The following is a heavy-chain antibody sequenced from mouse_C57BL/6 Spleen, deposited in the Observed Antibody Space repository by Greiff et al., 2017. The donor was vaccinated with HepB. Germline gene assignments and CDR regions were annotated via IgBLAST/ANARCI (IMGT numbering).Heavy chain of an antibody. D-gene: IGHD3-2*02. CDR1: GFNIKDYY. CDR3: ARGWTAQATFDY. V-gene: IGHV14-2*01. CDR2: IDPEDGET. J-gene: IGHJ2*01. Sequence: EVKLQESGAELVKPGASVKLSCTASGFNIKDYYMHWVKQRTEQGLEWIGRIDPEDGETKYAPKFQGKATIPADTSSNTAYLQLSSLTSEDTAVYYCARGWTAQATFDYWGQGTTLTVSS.